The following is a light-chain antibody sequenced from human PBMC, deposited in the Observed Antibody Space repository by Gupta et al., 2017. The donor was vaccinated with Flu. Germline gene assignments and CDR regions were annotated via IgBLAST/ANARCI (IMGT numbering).Light chain of an antibody. CDR2: SAS. CDR3: QQEVDTPNT. Sequence: DIQMTQSPSSVSAFVGDRVTITCRASQGIMDSLVWFQQKPGKAPKSLILSASTLHSGVPSRFSGGGSGRVFTLTISSLQPEDFATYYCQQEVDTPNTFGQGTKLEIK. CDR1: QGIMDS. J-gene: IGKJ2*01. V-gene: IGKV1-16*01.